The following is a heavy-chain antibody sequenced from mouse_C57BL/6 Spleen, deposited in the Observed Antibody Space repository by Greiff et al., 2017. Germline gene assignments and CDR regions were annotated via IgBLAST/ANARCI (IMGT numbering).Heavy chain of an antibody. J-gene: IGHJ2*01. CDR1: GYTFTSYW. CDR2: IDPSDSET. V-gene: IGHV1-52*01. Sequence: QVQLKQPGAELVRPGSSVKLSCKASGYTFTSYWMHWVKQRPIQGLEWIGNIDPSDSETHYNQKFKDKATLTVDKSSSTAYMQLSSLTSEDSAVYYCAREDGYPLFDYWGQGTTLTVSS. CDR3: AREDGYPLFDY. D-gene: IGHD2-3*01.